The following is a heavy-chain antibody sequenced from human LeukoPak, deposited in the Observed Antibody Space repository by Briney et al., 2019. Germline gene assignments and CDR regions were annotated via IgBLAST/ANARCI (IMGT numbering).Heavy chain of an antibody. Sequence: SGGSLRLSCAASGFTFSSYGMHWVRQAPGKGLEWVAVISYDGSNKYYADSVKGRFTISRDNSKNTLYLQMNSLRAEDTAVYYCAKRVSRYYMDVWGKGTTVTVSS. CDR2: ISYDGSNK. CDR3: AKRVSRYYMDV. J-gene: IGHJ6*03. V-gene: IGHV3-30*18. CDR1: GFTFSSYG.